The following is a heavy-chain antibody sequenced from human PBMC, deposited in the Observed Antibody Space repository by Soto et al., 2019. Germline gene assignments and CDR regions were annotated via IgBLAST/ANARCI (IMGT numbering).Heavy chain of an antibody. CDR2: IYYSGGT. CDR3: ARGLSGYYGPEYFQF. D-gene: IGHD3-9*01. V-gene: IGHV4-31*03. Sequence: QVQLQESGPGLVKPSQTLSLTCTVSSGSIRSTGYHWSWIRQHPGKGLEWIGYIYYSGGTNYNPSLASRVTISADTSKNQFSLKLTSVTAAATAVYYCARGLSGYYGPEYFQFWGQGTLVTVSS. J-gene: IGHJ1*01. CDR1: SGSIRSTGYH.